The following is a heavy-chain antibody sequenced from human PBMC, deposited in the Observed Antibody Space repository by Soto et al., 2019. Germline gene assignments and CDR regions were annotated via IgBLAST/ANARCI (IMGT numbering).Heavy chain of an antibody. CDR2: INYDGYS. J-gene: IGHJ6*02. D-gene: IGHD3-10*01. CDR3: ARHGFGPLHGLVDV. V-gene: IGHV4-59*08. CDR1: GGSITNYY. Sequence: QVQLQESGPGLVKPSETLSLTYTVSGGSITNYYCSWFRQPPGKGLDWIGYINYDGYSAYKLSLRSRVTLSMAASKNQSSLMLESVTATDTAVYYCARHGFGPLHGLVDVWGPGTTVIVSS.